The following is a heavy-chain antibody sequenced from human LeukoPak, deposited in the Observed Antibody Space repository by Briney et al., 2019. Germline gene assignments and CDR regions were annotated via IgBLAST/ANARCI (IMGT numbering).Heavy chain of an antibody. CDR3: ARDLYYYDSSGYWDY. CDR1: GFTFSSYA. V-gene: IGHV3-30-3*01. J-gene: IGHJ4*02. D-gene: IGHD3-22*01. Sequence: GGPLRLSCAASGFTFSSYAMHWVRQAPGKGLEWVAVISYDGSNKYYADSEKGRFTISRDNSKNTLYLQMNSLRAEDTAVYYCARDLYYYDSSGYWDYWGQGTLVTVSS. CDR2: ISYDGSNK.